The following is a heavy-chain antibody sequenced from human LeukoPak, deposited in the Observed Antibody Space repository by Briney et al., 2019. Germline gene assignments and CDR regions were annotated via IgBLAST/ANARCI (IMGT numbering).Heavy chain of an antibody. CDR1: GYTFTDQY. J-gene: IGHJ4*02. CDR3: ASGSGTYSPDY. D-gene: IGHD3-10*01. Sequence: ASVKVSCKTSGYTFTDQYLHWVRQAPGQGLEWIGWINPNSGGTNYAQSFQGRVTMTRDTSISTAFMELSGLRSDDTAVYYCASGSGTYSPDYWGQGTLVTVSS. CDR2: INPNSGGT. V-gene: IGHV1-2*02.